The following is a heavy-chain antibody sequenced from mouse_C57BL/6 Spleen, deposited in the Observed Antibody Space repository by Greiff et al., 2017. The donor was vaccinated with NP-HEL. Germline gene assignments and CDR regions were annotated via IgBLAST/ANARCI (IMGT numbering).Heavy chain of an antibody. CDR2: ISYDGSN. J-gene: IGHJ2*01. CDR3: ARIIYDGYYGYFDY. V-gene: IGHV3-6*01. D-gene: IGHD2-3*01. CDR1: GYSITSGYY. Sequence: DVQLQESGPGLVKPSQSLSLTCSVPGYSITSGYYWNWIRQFPGNKLEWMGYISYDGSNNYNPSLKNRISITRDTTKNQLFLNLNSLTTEDTATYYCARIIYDGYYGYFDYWGQGTTLTVSS.